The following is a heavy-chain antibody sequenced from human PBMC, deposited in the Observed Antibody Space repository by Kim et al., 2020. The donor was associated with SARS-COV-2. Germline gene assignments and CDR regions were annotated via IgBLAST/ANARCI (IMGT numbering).Heavy chain of an antibody. CDR2: LSSTGDIK. J-gene: IGHJ4*02. CDR1: GFTFSSSP. D-gene: IGHD3-10*01. Sequence: GGSLRLSCAASGFTFSSSPMSWVRQAPGKGLEWVSGLSSTGDIKSYADSVKGRFTISRDISKNTLYLQMNSLRPEDTAVYYCAERHGSGGYHLYYFDYWGQGTLVSVSS. CDR3: AERHGSGGYHLYYFDY. V-gene: IGHV3-23*01.